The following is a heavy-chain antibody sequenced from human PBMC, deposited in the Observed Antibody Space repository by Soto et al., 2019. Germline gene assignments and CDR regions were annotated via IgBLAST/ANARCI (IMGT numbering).Heavy chain of an antibody. CDR1: GGSIRDTIYY. D-gene: IGHD6-25*01. Sequence: SETLSLTCTVSGGSIRDTIYYWGWIRQPPGKGLEWIGSIHYSGSTHYSPSLKSRVTISVDPSKSQFSLNLTSVTPADTSVYYCARHMRAAADPLAYWGQGTVVTVSS. V-gene: IGHV4-39*01. CDR2: IHYSGST. J-gene: IGHJ4*02. CDR3: ARHMRAAADPLAY.